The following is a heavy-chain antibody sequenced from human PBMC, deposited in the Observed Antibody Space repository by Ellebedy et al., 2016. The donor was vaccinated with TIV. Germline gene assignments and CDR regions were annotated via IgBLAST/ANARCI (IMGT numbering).Heavy chain of an antibody. CDR2: IYCSGNT. CDR3: ARGKGSGWDWYFDL. J-gene: IGHJ2*01. CDR1: AGSISSYY. D-gene: IGHD6-19*01. V-gene: IGHV4-4*07. Sequence: MPSETLSLTCTVSAGSISSYYWSWIRQPAGTGLEWIGRIYCSGNTNYNPSLKSRVTMSVDTSKNQFSLKLSSVTAADTAVYYCARGKGSGWDWYFDLWGRGTLVTVSS.